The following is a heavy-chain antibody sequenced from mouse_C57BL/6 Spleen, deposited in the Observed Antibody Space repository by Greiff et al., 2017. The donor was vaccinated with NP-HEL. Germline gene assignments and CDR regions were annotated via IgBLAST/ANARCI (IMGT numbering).Heavy chain of an antibody. Sequence: EVQLQQSGPELVKPGASVKISCKASGYTFTDYYMNWVKQSHGKSLEWIGDINPNNGGTSYNQKFKGKATLTVDKSSSTAYMEHRSLTSEDSAVYYCARPAYYSNYDYAMDYWGQGTSVTVSS. CDR3: ARPAYYSNYDYAMDY. J-gene: IGHJ4*01. D-gene: IGHD2-5*01. V-gene: IGHV1-26*01. CDR1: GYTFTDYY. CDR2: INPNNGGT.